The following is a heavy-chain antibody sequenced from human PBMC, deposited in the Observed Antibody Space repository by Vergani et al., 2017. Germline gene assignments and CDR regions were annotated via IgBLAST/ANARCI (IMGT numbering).Heavy chain of an antibody. V-gene: IGHV3-53*04. CDR3: ARVVGYNFWSGYYLDY. CDR2: IYSGGST. Sequence: EVQLVESGGGLVQPGGSLRLSCAASGFIVSSNYMSWVRQAPGKGLEWGSVIYSGGSTYYADSVKGRFTISRHNSKNTLYLHMNSLSSEDTAVYYCARVVGYNFWSGYYLDYWGQGTLVTVSS. J-gene: IGHJ4*02. CDR1: GFIVSSNY. D-gene: IGHD3-3*01.